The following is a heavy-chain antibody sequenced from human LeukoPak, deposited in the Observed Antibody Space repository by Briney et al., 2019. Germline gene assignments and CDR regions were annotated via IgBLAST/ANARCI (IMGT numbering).Heavy chain of an antibody. CDR3: ARLGIAAAAHDY. Sequence: PSETLSLTCSVSGGSVTSVSHYWGWIRQPPGKGLEWIGTMYYSGTTYYNPSLKSRVTISVDTSKNQFSLKLSSVTAADTAVYYCARLGIAAAAHDYWGQGTLVTVSS. V-gene: IGHV4-39*01. D-gene: IGHD6-13*01. CDR1: GGSVTSVSHY. J-gene: IGHJ4*02. CDR2: MYYSGTT.